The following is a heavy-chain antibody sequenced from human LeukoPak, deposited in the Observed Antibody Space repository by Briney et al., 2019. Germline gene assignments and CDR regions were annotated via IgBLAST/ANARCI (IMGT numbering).Heavy chain of an antibody. CDR2: ISVYNGNT. D-gene: IGHD6-6*01. V-gene: IGHV1-18*01. Sequence: GASVKVSCKASGYTFTGYGISWVRQAPGQGLELMGWISVYNGNTNYAQKLQGRVTMTTDTSTSTAYMELRSLRSDDTAVYYCARVEGYSSSPFYYYYYMDVWGKGTTVTVSS. CDR3: ARVEGYSSSPFYYYYYMDV. J-gene: IGHJ6*03. CDR1: GYTFTGYG.